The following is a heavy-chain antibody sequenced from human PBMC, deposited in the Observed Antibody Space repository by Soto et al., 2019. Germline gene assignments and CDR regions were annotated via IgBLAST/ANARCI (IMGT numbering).Heavy chain of an antibody. D-gene: IGHD2-15*01. J-gene: IGHJ4*02. CDR1: GGTFSSYT. CDR2: IIPILGIA. CDR3: ASPYCSGGSCYAGPFDY. V-gene: IGHV1-69*02. Sequence: ASVKVSCKACGGTFSSYTISWVRQAPGQGLEWMGRIIPILGIANYAQKFQGRVTITADKSTSTAYMELSSLRSEDTAVYYCASPYCSGGSCYAGPFDYWGQGTLVTVSS.